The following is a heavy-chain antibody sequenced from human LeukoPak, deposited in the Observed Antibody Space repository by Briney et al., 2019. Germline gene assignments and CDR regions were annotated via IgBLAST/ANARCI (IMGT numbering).Heavy chain of an antibody. CDR3: AKPGTWDYPPLYYFDY. J-gene: IGHJ4*02. V-gene: IGHV3-23*01. CDR2: ISGSGGST. CDR1: GFTFNSYA. D-gene: IGHD1-7*01. Sequence: PGGSLRLSCAASGFTFNSYAMSWVRQAPGKGLEWVSAISGSGGSTYYADSVKGRFTISRDNSKNTLYLQMNSLRAEDTAVYYCAKPGTWDYPPLYYFDYWGQGTLVTVSS.